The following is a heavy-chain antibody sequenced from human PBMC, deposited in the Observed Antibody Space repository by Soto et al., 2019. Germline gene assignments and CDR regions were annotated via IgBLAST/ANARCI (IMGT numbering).Heavy chain of an antibody. J-gene: IGHJ6*02. D-gene: IGHD3-10*01. CDR3: ARSGITMVRGVITDDYYYYGMDV. CDR2: ISAYNCNT. Sequence: EASVKVACKASGYTFTSYGISWVRQAPGQGVDWMGWISAYNCNTNYAQKLQGRVTMTTDTSTSTAYMELRSLRSDDTAVYYCARSGITMVRGVITDDYYYYGMDVWGQGTTVTVSS. CDR1: GYTFTSYG. V-gene: IGHV1-18*01.